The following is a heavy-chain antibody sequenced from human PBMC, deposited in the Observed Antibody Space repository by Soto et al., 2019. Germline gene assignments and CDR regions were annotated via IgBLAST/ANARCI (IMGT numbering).Heavy chain of an antibody. Sequence: SETLSLTCTVSGGSMNAHFWSWIRQSAGKGLEWIGHIYISGSTNYNPSLKSRVTISVDTSKNQFSLKLSSVTAADTAVYYCAREEMVYGPTGFDPWGQGTLVTVSS. D-gene: IGHD2-8*01. CDR3: AREEMVYGPTGFDP. J-gene: IGHJ5*02. V-gene: IGHV4-4*07. CDR2: IYISGST. CDR1: GGSMNAHF.